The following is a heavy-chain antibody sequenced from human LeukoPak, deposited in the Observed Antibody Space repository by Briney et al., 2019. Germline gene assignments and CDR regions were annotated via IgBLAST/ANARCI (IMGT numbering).Heavy chain of an antibody. CDR3: ARDRIAAAGYYYYGMDV. CDR2: IYYSGST. J-gene: IGHJ6*02. CDR1: GGSISSGGYY. D-gene: IGHD6-13*01. Sequence: SETLSLTCTVSGGSISSGGYYWSWIRQHPGKGLEWIGYIYYSGSTDYNPSLKSRVTISVDTSKNQFSLKLSSVTAADTAVYYCARDRIAAAGYYYYGMDVWGQGTTVTVSS. V-gene: IGHV4-31*03.